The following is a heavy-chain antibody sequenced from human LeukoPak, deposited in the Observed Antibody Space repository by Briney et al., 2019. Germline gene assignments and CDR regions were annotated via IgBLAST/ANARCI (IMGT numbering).Heavy chain of an antibody. J-gene: IGHJ4*02. CDR2: IYYSGST. CDR3: ASTAAGTFDY. D-gene: IGHD6-13*01. V-gene: IGHV4-59*01. CDR1: GGSISSYY. Sequence: PSETLSLTCTASGGSISSYYWSWIRQPPGKGLEWIGYIYYSGSTNYNPSLKSRVTISVDTSKNQFSLKLSSVTAADTAVYYCASTAAGTFDYWGQGTLVTVSS.